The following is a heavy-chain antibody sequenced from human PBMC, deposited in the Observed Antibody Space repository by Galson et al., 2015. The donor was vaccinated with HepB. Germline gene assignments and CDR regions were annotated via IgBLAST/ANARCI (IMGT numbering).Heavy chain of an antibody. CDR2: IIPIFGAT. J-gene: IGHJ6*02. CDR3: ARAGRAAGYQYGMDV. Sequence: SVKVSCKASGGTFSSYAISWLRQAPGQGLEWMGGIIPIFGATTYAQKFQGRATITADESTSTAYMDLSSLRSEDTAVYYCARAGRAAGYQYGMDVWGQGTTVTVSS. CDR1: GGTFSSYA. D-gene: IGHD6-13*01. V-gene: IGHV1-69*13.